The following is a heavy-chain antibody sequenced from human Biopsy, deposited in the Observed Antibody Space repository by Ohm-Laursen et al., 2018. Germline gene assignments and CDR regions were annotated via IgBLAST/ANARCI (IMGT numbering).Heavy chain of an antibody. D-gene: IGHD3-3*01. CDR1: GYRFNIYG. CDR2: VSANNGNT. V-gene: IGHV1-18*01. J-gene: IGHJ3*02. Sequence: EASVKVSCKTSGYRFNIYGITWVRQAPGQGLEWMGWVSANNGNTNYAQKFQGRVTMTIDTSTTTAYMDLRSLRSGDTAIYFCARDPGYDFWSGSDPFDIWGQGTLVTVS. CDR3: ARDPGYDFWSGSDPFDI.